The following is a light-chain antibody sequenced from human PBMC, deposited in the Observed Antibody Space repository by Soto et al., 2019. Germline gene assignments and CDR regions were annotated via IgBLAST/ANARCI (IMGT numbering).Light chain of an antibody. V-gene: IGKV3-11*01. J-gene: IGKJ5*01. CDR3: QQRSYWPIT. Sequence: EIVLTQSPASLSLSPGEGATLSCRASQSVSTYLAWFQQKFGQPPRLLIYDASKRATGIPARFSGSGSGTDFTLTINSLDPDDFAVYYCQQRSYWPITFGQGTRLEI. CDR1: QSVSTY. CDR2: DAS.